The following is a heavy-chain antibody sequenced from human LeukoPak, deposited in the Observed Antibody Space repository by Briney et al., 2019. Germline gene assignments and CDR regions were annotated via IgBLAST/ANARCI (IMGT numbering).Heavy chain of an antibody. D-gene: IGHD3-22*01. CDR2: IYSGGST. V-gene: IGHV3-53*01. J-gene: IGHJ4*02. CDR1: GFTVSSNY. CDR3: ARDSEAVSGYYGY. Sequence: GGSLRLSCAASGFTVSSNYMSWDRQAPGKGLEWVSVIYSGGSTYYADSVKGRFTISRDNSKNTLYLQMNSLRAEDTAVYYCARDSEAVSGYYGYWGQGTLVTVSS.